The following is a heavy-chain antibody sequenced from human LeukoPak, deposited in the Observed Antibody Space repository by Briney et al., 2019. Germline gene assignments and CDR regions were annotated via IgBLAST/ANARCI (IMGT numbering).Heavy chain of an antibody. Sequence: SETLSLTCAVYGGSFSGYYWSGIRQPPGKGLEWMGELNHSGTTKYTPSLKSRVTISVDTSKNQFSLKLSSVTAADTAVYYCARGRQKTYYDFWSGFTRGPFDYWGQGTLVTVSS. V-gene: IGHV4-34*01. CDR1: GGSFSGYY. D-gene: IGHD3-3*01. CDR3: ARGRQKTYYDFWSGFTRGPFDY. CDR2: LNHSGTT. J-gene: IGHJ4*02.